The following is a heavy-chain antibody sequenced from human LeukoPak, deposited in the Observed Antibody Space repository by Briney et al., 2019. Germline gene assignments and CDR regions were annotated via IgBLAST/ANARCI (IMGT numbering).Heavy chain of an antibody. J-gene: IGHJ4*02. V-gene: IGHV4-34*01. CDR2: INHSETT. D-gene: IGHD5-24*01. CDR1: GGSFSGHF. Sequence: SETLSLTCAVYGGSFSGHFWSWIRQTPEKGLQWIGEINHSETTSYNPSLKSRVSISADVSKNQFSLKLNSVTAADTALYYCARATDGMATVFDYWGQGTLVTVSS. CDR3: ARATDGMATVFDY.